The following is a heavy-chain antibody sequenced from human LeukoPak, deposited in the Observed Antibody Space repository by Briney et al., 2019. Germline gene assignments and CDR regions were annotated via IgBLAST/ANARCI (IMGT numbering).Heavy chain of an antibody. CDR1: GGSFSGYY. CDR3: ASVLGTVNYFDY. CDR2: INHSGST. D-gene: IGHD3-16*01. J-gene: IGHJ4*02. V-gene: IGHV4-34*01. Sequence: SETLSLTCAVYGGSFSGYYWSWIRQPPGKGLEWIGEINHSGSTNYNPSLKSRVTISVDTSKNQFSLKLSSVTAADTAVYYCASVLGTVNYFDYWGQGTLVTVSS.